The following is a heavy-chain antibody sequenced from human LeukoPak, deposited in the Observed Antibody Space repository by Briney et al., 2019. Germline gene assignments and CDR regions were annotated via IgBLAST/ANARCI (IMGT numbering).Heavy chain of an antibody. V-gene: IGHV1-18*01. CDR1: GYTFTSYG. CDR3: ARDLVRVDSSSHGAFDM. J-gene: IGHJ3*02. CDR2: ISAYNGNT. D-gene: IGHD6-13*01. Sequence: GASVKVSSKAPGYTFTSYGISWVRQALEQGLEWMGWISAYNGNTNYAQKPQGRVTMTTDTSTSTDYMELRSLRSDDTAVYYCARDLVRVDSSSHGAFDMWGEGTMVTVSS.